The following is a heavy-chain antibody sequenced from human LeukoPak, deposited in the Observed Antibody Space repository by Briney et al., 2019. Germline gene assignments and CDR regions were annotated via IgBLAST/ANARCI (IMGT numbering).Heavy chain of an antibody. CDR2: INHSGST. Sequence: PSETLPLTCAVYGGSFSGYYWSWIRQPPGKGLEWIGEINHSGSTNYNPSLKSRVTISVDTSKNQFSLKLSSVTAADTAVYYCARGLSRSSSWYPNWFDPWGQGTLVTVSS. CDR3: ARGLSRSSSWYPNWFDP. V-gene: IGHV4-34*01. CDR1: GGSFSGYY. J-gene: IGHJ5*02. D-gene: IGHD6-13*01.